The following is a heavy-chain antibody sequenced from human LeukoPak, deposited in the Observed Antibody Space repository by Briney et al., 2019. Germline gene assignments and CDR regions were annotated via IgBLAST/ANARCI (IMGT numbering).Heavy chain of an antibody. J-gene: IGHJ3*02. CDR1: GGFISSYY. CDR3: AGRLWRRDGYNLSAFDI. V-gene: IGHV4-59*01. D-gene: IGHD5-24*01. Sequence: PSETLSLTCTVSGGFISSYYWNWIRQPPGKGLEWIGYIYYSGSTNYNPSLKSRVTISVDTSKNQFSLKLSSVTAADTAVYYCAGRLWRRDGYNLSAFDIWGQGTMVTVSS. CDR2: IYYSGST.